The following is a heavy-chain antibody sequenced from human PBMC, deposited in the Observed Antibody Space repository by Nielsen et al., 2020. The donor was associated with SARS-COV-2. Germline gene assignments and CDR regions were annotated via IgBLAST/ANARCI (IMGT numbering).Heavy chain of an antibody. J-gene: IGHJ4*02. CDR2: IIPIFGTA. CDR3: ARRYSSGRGMYYFDY. Sequence: ASVKVPCKASGGTFSSYAISWVRPAPGQGLEWMGGIIPIFGTANYAQKFQGRVTITADESTSTAYMELSSLRSEDTAVYYCARRYSSGRGMYYFDYWGQGTLVTVSS. D-gene: IGHD6-19*01. CDR1: GGTFSSYA. V-gene: IGHV1-69*13.